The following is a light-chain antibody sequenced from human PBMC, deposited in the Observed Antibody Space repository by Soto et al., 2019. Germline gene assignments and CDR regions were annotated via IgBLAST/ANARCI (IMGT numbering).Light chain of an antibody. CDR2: DAS. Sequence: DIQMTQSPSSLSASVGDRVTITCRSSQDVDSYVNWFQQKPTEAPKLLIYDASKLEIGVPSRFSGSGSGTHFTLTIRSLQPEDIGTYYCQNYNTLPQFILGQGTKVDIK. CDR1: QDVDSY. J-gene: IGKJ2*01. CDR3: QNYNTLPQFI. V-gene: IGKV1-33*01.